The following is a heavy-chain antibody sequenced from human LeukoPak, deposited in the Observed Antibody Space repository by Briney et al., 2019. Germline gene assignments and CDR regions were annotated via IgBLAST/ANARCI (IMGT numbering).Heavy chain of an antibody. V-gene: IGHV3-74*01. CDR3: VRNSYDSSGYYDC. CDR1: GFTFSSYW. J-gene: IGHJ4*02. Sequence: PGGSLRLSCAASGFTFSSYWMHWVRQAPGKGLVWVSRIISDGSNTTYADSVKGRFTISRDNAKNTLYLQMSSLRAEDTAVYYCVRNSYDSSGYYDCWGQGTLVTVSS. CDR2: IISDGSNT. D-gene: IGHD3-22*01.